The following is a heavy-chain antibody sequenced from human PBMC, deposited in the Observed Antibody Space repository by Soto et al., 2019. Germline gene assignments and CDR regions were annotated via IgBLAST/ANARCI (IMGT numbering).Heavy chain of an antibody. V-gene: IGHV3-23*01. CDR3: AKDRGWFGELLSQY. D-gene: IGHD3-10*01. J-gene: IGHJ4*02. Sequence: EVQLLESGGGLVQPGGSLRLSCAASGFTFSSYVMSWVRQAPGKGLEWVSAISGSGGSTYYADSVKGRFTISRDNSKNTLYLQMNSLRAEDTAVYYCAKDRGWFGELLSQYWGQGTLVTVSS. CDR1: GFTFSSYV. CDR2: ISGSGGST.